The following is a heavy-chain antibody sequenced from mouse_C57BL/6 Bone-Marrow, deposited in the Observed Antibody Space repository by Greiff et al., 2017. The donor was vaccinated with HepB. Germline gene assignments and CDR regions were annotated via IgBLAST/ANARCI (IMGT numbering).Heavy chain of an antibody. Sequence: EVKLVESGGGLVQPGESLKLSCESNAYEFPSHDMSWVRKTPEKRLELVAAINSDGGSTYYPDTMERRFIISRDNTKKTLYLQMSSLRSEDTALYYCARHRYYGTRDYAMDYWGQGTSVTVSS. J-gene: IGHJ4*01. CDR2: INSDGGST. CDR1: AYEFPSHD. V-gene: IGHV5-2*01. D-gene: IGHD1-1*01. CDR3: ARHRYYGTRDYAMDY.